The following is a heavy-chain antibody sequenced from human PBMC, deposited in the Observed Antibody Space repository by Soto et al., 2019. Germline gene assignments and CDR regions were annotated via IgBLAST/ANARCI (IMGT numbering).Heavy chain of an antibody. CDR3: ARSRSISAVAPFNY. J-gene: IGHJ4*02. V-gene: IGHV4-59*01. CDR2: IFYGGST. D-gene: IGHD3-3*01. CDR1: GGSISSYY. Sequence: QVQLQESGPGLVKPSETLSLTCTVSGGSISSYYWIWIRQPPGKGLEWIGYIFYGGSTYYNPSLKGRVTRSADTSKSQFSLRLSSVAATDTAVYYCARSRSISAVAPFNYWGQGTLVTVSS.